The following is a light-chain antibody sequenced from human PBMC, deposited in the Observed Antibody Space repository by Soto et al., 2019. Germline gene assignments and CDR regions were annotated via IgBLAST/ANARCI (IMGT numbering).Light chain of an antibody. J-gene: IGLJ3*02. Sequence: QSALTQPASVSGSPGQSITISCTGTSSDLGSHPSVSWYQQHPGKAPKLMIFDVSNRPSGVSSRFSGSKSGNTASLTISGLQAEDEADYYCNSRRGSSPLVFCEGTKLTVL. CDR1: SSDLGSHPS. CDR3: NSRRGSSPLV. V-gene: IGLV2-14*01. CDR2: DVS.